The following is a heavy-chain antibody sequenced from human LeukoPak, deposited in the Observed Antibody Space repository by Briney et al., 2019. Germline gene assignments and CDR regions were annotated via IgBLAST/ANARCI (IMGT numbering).Heavy chain of an antibody. CDR3: ARPTVTAGWYFDL. D-gene: IGHD4-17*01. CDR1: GNSFTHYY. Sequence: AASVKVSCKSPGNSFTHYYLHWVRQAPGQGLEWVGWIDPNSGGTAHAQKFHGRVTMTRDTSISTVYMELSSLRSDDTAIYYCARPTVTAGWYFDLWGRGTLVTVSS. CDR2: IDPNSGGT. J-gene: IGHJ2*01. V-gene: IGHV1-2*02.